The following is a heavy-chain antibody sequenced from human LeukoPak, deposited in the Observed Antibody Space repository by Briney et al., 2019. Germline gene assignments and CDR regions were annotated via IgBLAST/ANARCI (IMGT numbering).Heavy chain of an antibody. V-gene: IGHV4-59*01. CDR1: GGSISSYY. J-gene: IGHJ4*02. CDR3: ARAEGGAAASI. Sequence: PSETLSLTCTVSGGSISSYYWSWIRQPPGKGLEWIGYIYYSGSTNYNPSLKSRVTISVDTSKNQFSLKLSSVTAADTAVYYCARAEGGAAASIWGQGTLVTVSS. D-gene: IGHD6-13*01. CDR2: IYYSGST.